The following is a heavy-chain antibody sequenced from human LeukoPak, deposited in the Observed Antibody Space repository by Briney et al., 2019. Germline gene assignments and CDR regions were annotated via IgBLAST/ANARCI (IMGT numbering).Heavy chain of an antibody. J-gene: IGHJ4*02. V-gene: IGHV4-59*08. D-gene: IGHD5-18*01. CDR3: ARHSLGYRYGLFDY. CDR1: GGSISSYY. Sequence: TVTLSLTCTVPGGSISSYYWSWIRQPPGKGLEWIGYIYDSGSISYNPSLKSRITISVETSKNQFSLRLISVTAADTAVYYCARHSLGYRYGLFDYWGQGTLVTVSP. CDR2: IYDSGSI.